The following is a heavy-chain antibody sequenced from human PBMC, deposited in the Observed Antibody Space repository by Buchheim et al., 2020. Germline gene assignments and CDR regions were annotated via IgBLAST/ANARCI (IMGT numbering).Heavy chain of an antibody. Sequence: EVQLVESGGGLVQPGGSLRLSCAASGFTFSSYWMSWVRQAPGKGLEWVANIKQDGSEKYYVDSVKGRFTISRDNAKKSLYLQMNSLRAEDTAVYYCARDNVRFGELPEYYFDYWGQGTL. J-gene: IGHJ4*02. V-gene: IGHV3-7*01. D-gene: IGHD3-10*01. CDR2: IKQDGSEK. CDR3: ARDNVRFGELPEYYFDY. CDR1: GFTFSSYW.